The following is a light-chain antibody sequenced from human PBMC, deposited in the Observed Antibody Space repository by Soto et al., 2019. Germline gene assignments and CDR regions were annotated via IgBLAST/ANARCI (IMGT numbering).Light chain of an antibody. Sequence: QAVVTQEPSLTVSPGGTVTLTCASSTGAVTSGHYPNWFQQKPGQTPRPLIYSTDNKHSWTPARFSGSLLGDKAALTLSGAQPEDEAEYYCLLLYGGGLEFGGGTKLTVL. CDR2: STD. V-gene: IGLV7-43*01. J-gene: IGLJ2*01. CDR1: TGAVTSGHY. CDR3: LLLYGGGLE.